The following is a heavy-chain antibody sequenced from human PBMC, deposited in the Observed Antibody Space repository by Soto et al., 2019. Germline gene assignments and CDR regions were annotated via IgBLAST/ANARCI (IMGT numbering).Heavy chain of an antibody. Sequence: SQTLSLTCTVSGGSISSGDYYWSWIRQPPGKGLEWIGYIYYSGSTYYNPSLKSRVTISVDTSKNQFSLKLSSVTAADTAVYYCARVPSPGDDYGGSYYYYGMDVWGQGTTVTVSS. CDR3: ARVPSPGDDYGGSYYYYGMDV. CDR2: IYYSGST. D-gene: IGHD4-17*01. V-gene: IGHV4-30-4*01. CDR1: GGSISSGDYY. J-gene: IGHJ6*02.